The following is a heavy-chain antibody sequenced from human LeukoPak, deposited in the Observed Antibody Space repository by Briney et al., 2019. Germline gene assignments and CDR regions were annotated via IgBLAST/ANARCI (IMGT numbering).Heavy chain of an antibody. J-gene: IGHJ6*03. V-gene: IGHV1-2*02. CDR2: INPNSGGT. CDR1: GYTFTGYY. Sequence: ASVKVSCKASGYTFTGYYMHWVRQAPGQGLEWMGWINPNSGGTNYAQKFQGRVTMTRDTSISTAYMELSRLRSDDTAVYYCARDLDDTATHYFYYYMDVWGKGTTVTVSS. CDR3: ARDLDDTATHYFYYYMDV. D-gene: IGHD5-18*01.